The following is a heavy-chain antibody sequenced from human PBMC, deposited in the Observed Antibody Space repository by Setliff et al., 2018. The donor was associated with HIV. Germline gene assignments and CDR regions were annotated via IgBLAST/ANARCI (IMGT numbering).Heavy chain of an antibody. CDR2: ISYDGSNK. D-gene: IGHD6-19*01. CDR1: GFTFSNYA. J-gene: IGHJ4*02. V-gene: IGHV3-30-3*02. Sequence: PGGSLRLSCAASGFTFSNYAMHWVRQAPGKGLEWVAVISYDGSNKYYADSVKGRFTISRDNSKNTLYLQMNSLRADDTAVYYCAKNLYRSPWSPLDYWGQGTLVTVSS. CDR3: AKNLYRSPWSPLDY.